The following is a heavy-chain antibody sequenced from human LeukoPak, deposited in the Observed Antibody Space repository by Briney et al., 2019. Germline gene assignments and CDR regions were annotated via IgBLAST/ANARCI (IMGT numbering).Heavy chain of an antibody. Sequence: ASVKVSCKASGYIFTGYYIHWVRQAPGQGLEWMGWINPNSGGTNHAQKFQGRVTMTRDASISTAYMELSSLHSDDTAAYCARAQSNLRLYYFDSWGQGTLVTVSS. V-gene: IGHV1-2*02. CDR2: INPNSGGT. D-gene: IGHD1-1*01. CDR3: ARAQSNLRLYYFDS. J-gene: IGHJ4*02. CDR1: GYIFTGYY.